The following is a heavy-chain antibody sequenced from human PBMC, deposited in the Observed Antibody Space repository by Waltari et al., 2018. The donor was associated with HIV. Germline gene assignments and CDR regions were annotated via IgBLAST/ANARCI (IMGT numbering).Heavy chain of an antibody. CDR2: LNHRGST. CDR1: GGLFSGYH. J-gene: IGHJ6*02. D-gene: IGHD2-2*02. CDR3: ARARYCSSTRCYTKGRRNSFYYYALDV. Sequence: QVQLQQWGAGLLKPSETLSRTCAVYGGLFSGYHWSWIRQPPGKGLEWIGELNHRGSTNYNPSLKSRVIISVDTSMNQFSLKLSSGTAADTAVYYCARARYCSSTRCYTKGRRNSFYYYALDVWGQGTTVTVSS. V-gene: IGHV4-34*01.